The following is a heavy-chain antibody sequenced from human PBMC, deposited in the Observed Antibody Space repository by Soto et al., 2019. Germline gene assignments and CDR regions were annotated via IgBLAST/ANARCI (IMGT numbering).Heavy chain of an antibody. D-gene: IGHD2-21*02. V-gene: IGHV3-23*01. CDR3: AKGFIVVVTVIRPDDAFDA. CDR2: ISGGGGST. CDR1: GFTFGNYG. J-gene: IGHJ5*01. Sequence: EVQLLESGGGLVQPGGSLRLSCAASGFTFGNYGMNWVRQAPGKGLEWVSGISGGGGSTYYADSVKGRFTISRDPSKNTIFLKMNSLRAEDTAVYYCAKGFIVVVTVIRPDDAFDAWGQGTLVTVSS.